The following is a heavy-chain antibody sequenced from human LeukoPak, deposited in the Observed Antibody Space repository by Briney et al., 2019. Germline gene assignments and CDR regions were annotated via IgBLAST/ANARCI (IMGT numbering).Heavy chain of an antibody. J-gene: IGHJ4*02. D-gene: IGHD6-13*01. Sequence: GGSLRLSCAASGFTFSSYWMSWVRQAPGKGLEWVSAISGSGGSTYYADSVKGRFTIPRDNSKNTLYLQMNSLRAEDTAVYYCATDSSPRLCWGQGTLVTVSS. CDR3: ATDSSPRLC. V-gene: IGHV3-23*01. CDR1: GFTFSSYW. CDR2: ISGSGGST.